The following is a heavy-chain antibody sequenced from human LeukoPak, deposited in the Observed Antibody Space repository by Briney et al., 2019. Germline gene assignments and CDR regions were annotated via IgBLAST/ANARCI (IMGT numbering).Heavy chain of an antibody. CDR3: VKDWNDVGSDAFHI. J-gene: IGHJ3*02. V-gene: IGHV3-23*01. D-gene: IGHD1-1*01. CDR2: ISGSGGST. CDR1: GFTFSSYA. Sequence: PGGSLRLSCAASGFTFSSYAMSWVRQAPGKGLEWVSGISGSGGSTYYADSVKGRFTISRDNSKNTLYLQMNSLRAEDTAVYHRVKDWNDVGSDAFHIWGQGTMVTVSS.